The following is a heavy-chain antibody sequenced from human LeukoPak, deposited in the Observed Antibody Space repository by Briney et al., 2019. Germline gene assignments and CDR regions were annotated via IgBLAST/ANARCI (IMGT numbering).Heavy chain of an antibody. D-gene: IGHD6-13*01. CDR1: GFTFSSFE. CDR2: ISISGTTI. Sequence: GGSLRLSCAASGFTFSSFEMSWVRQAPGKGLEWVSYISISGTTIYYADSAKGRFTISRDNAKKSLSLQMNSLRADDTAVYYCARGYSSSWYLDWGQGTLVTVSS. V-gene: IGHV3-48*03. CDR3: ARGYSSSWYLD. J-gene: IGHJ4*02.